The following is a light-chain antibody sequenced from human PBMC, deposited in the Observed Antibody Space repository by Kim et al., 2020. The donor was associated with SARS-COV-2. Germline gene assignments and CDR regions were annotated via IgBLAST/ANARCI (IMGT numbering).Light chain of an antibody. CDR3: AAWDDSLSVWV. J-gene: IGLJ3*02. CDR1: SSNIGSNY. V-gene: IGLV1-47*01. CDR2: RNN. Sequence: GQRVTIACSGSSSNIGSNYVYWYQQSPGTAPKLLIYRNNQRPSGVPDRFSGSKSGTSASLAISGLRSEDEADYYCAAWDDSLSVWVFGGGTQLTVL.